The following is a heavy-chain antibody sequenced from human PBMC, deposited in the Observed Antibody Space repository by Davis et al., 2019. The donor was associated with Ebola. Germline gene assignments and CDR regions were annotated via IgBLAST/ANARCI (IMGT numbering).Heavy chain of an antibody. CDR1: GYTFTSYC. CDR2: ISAYNGNI. D-gene: IGHD3-10*01. V-gene: IGHV1-18*01. CDR3: ARDTGMVTGYYEDV. J-gene: IGHJ6*03. Sequence: AASVKVSCKASGYTFTSYCITRVRQAPRQGLEWMGSISAYNGNIKYAQKFQGRVTMTTDTSTSTAYMELRNLRSEDTAVYYCARDTGMVTGYYEDVWGQGTTVTVSS.